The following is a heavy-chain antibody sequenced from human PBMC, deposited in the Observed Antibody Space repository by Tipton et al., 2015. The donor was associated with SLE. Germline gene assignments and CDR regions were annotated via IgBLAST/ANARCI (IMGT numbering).Heavy chain of an antibody. CDR2: ISAYNGDT. J-gene: IGHJ4*02. V-gene: IGHV1-18*01. Sequence: QSGAEVKKPEALVKVSCKASGYTFTSYAITWVRQAPGQGLEWLGWISAYNGDTNYAQKFQGRVTMTTDTSTSTAYMELRSLRSDDTAVYYCAREGGRTVTIDYWGQGTLVTVSS. CDR1: GYTFTSYA. CDR3: AREGGRTVTIDY. D-gene: IGHD4-11*01.